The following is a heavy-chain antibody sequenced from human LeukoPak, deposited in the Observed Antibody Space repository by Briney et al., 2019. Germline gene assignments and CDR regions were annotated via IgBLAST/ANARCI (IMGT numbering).Heavy chain of an antibody. D-gene: IGHD3-10*01. CDR2: MNPNSGNT. J-gene: IGHJ6*02. CDR1: GYTFTSYD. CDR3: ARGDLLLWFGEPLGYYYGMDV. Sequence: GASVKVSCKASGYTFTSYDINWVRQATGQGLEWMGWMNPNSGNTGYAQKFQGRVTMTRNTSISTAYMELGSLRSEDTAVYYCARGDLLLWFGEPLGYYYGMDVWGQGTTVTVSS. V-gene: IGHV1-8*01.